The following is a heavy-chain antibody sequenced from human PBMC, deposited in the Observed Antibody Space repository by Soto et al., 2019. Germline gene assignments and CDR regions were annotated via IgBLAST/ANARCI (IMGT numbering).Heavy chain of an antibody. CDR3: AKDFRISEQLVWYYYYGMDV. CDR2: ISYDGSNK. CDR1: GFTFSSYG. J-gene: IGHJ6*02. V-gene: IGHV3-30*18. Sequence: QVQLVESGGGVVQPGRSLRLSCAASGFTFSSYGMHWVRQAPGKGLEWVAVISYDGSNKYYEDSVKGRFTISRENSKNTLYLQMNSQRAEDTAVYYCAKDFRISEQLVWYYYYGMDVWGQGTTVTVSS. D-gene: IGHD6-6*01.